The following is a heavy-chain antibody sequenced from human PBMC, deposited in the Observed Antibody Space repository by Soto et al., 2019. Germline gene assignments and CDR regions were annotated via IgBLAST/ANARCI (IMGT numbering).Heavy chain of an antibody. CDR3: ARGRRKGYKFWGAFNDEVGGCMDV. CDR2: INQSGNT. CDR1: GGSFRGYY. Sequence: QEPLHQWGGGLLKPSETLSLTCAVYGGSFRGYYWNWVRQSPGKGLEWIGEINQSGNTNYNPSLAGRFTLSVDTSKSQFSMTVNSVTAADTAVYFCARGRRKGYKFWGAFNDEVGGCMDVWGKGATVIVSS. V-gene: IGHV4-34*01. D-gene: IGHD3-3*01. J-gene: IGHJ6*03.